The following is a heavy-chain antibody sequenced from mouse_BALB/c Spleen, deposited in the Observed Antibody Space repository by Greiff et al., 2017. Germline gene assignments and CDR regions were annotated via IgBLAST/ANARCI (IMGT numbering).Heavy chain of an antibody. CDR1: GFNIKDYY. Sequence: EVMLVESGAELVRPGALVKLSCKASGFNIKDYYMHWVKQRPEQGLEWIGWIDPENGNTIYDPKFQGKASITADTSSNTAYLQLSSLTSEDTAVYFCATLYYGNYVAYWGQGTLVTVSA. CDR3: ATLYYGNYVAY. J-gene: IGHJ3*01. V-gene: IGHV14-1*02. CDR2: IDPENGNT. D-gene: IGHD2-1*01.